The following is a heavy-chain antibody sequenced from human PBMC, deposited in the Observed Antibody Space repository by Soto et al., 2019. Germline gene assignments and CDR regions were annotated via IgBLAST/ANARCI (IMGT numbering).Heavy chain of an antibody. J-gene: IGHJ6*02. CDR2: ISSSSSTI. D-gene: IGHD3-3*01. Sequence: GGSLRLSCAASGFTFSSYSMNWVRQAPGKGLEWASYISSSSSTIYYADSVKGRFTISRDNAKNSLYLQMNSLRDEDTAVYYCARDHRFGVYYYGMDVWGQGTTVTVSS. V-gene: IGHV3-48*02. CDR3: ARDHRFGVYYYGMDV. CDR1: GFTFSSYS.